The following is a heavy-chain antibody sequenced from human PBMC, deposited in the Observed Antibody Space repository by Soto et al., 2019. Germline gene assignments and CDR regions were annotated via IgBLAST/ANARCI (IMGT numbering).Heavy chain of an antibody. CDR1: GFTFSNYA. CDR3: AKLSASIVGASAS. CDR2: SSGSGDST. J-gene: IGHJ5*02. Sequence: PGGSLRLSCAASGFTFSNYAMSWVRQAPGKGLEWVSTSSGSGDSTYYADSVKGRFTISRDNSKNTLYLQMSSLRVEDTALYYCAKLSASIVGASASWGKGTLVTVSS. D-gene: IGHD1-26*01. V-gene: IGHV3-23*01.